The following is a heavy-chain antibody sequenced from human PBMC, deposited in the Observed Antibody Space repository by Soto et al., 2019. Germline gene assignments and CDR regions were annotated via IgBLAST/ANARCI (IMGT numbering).Heavy chain of an antibody. CDR1: GFTFSSYS. Sequence: EVQLVESGGGLVQPGGSLRLSCAASGFTFSSYSMNWVRQAPGKGLEWVSYISSSSTTKYYADSVKGRFTISRDNAKNSLYLQMNSLRAEDSAVYYCARDGCSGSNCLNSFDPWCEGTLGTVSS. CDR2: ISSSSTTK. J-gene: IGHJ5*02. CDR3: ARDGCSGSNCLNSFDP. V-gene: IGHV3-48*01. D-gene: IGHD2-15*01.